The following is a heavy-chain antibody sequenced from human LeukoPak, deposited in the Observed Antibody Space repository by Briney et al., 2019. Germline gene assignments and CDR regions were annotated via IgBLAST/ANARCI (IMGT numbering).Heavy chain of an antibody. Sequence: SETLSLTCTVSGGSISSYYWSWIRQPPGKGLEWIGYIYYSGSTNYNPSLKSRVTISVDTSKNQFSLKLSSVTAADTAVYYCASGPYDFWSGYFDYWGQGTLVTVSS. CDR2: IYYSGST. CDR1: GGSISSYY. J-gene: IGHJ4*02. V-gene: IGHV4-59*08. CDR3: ASGPYDFWSGYFDY. D-gene: IGHD3-3*01.